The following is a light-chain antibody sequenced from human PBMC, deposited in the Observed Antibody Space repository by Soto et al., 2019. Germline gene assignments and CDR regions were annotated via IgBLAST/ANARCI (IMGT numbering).Light chain of an antibody. CDR2: DAS. CDR1: QDIHNY. CDR3: QQYDNLLPT. J-gene: IGKJ5*01. V-gene: IGKV1-33*01. Sequence: DIQMTQSRSSLSASVGDRVTITCRASQDIHNYLNWYQQKPGKAPKLLIYDASNLETGVPSRFSGSGSGTDFTFTISSLQPEDFATYYCQQYDNLLPTFGQGTRLEIK.